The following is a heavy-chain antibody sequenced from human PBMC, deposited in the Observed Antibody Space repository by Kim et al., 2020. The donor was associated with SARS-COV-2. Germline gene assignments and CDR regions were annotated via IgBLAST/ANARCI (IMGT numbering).Heavy chain of an antibody. J-gene: IGHJ4*02. Sequence: SVQGRFTISNENAKTPLYLHMNSLRAEDTALYLCARRSSSGYGFDSWGQGTLVTVSS. V-gene: IGHV3-20*01. CDR3: ARRSSSGYGFDS. D-gene: IGHD5-12*01.